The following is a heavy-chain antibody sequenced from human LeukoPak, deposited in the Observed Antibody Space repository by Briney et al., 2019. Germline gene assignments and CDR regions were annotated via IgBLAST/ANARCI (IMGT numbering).Heavy chain of an antibody. CDR2: IFTSGST. V-gene: IGHV4-4*07. J-gene: IGHJ4*02. CDR3: ARRGDYFDF. Sequence: SETLSLTCTVSGGSISYKYWSWIRQPAGKGLEWIGRIFTSGSTNYNPSLRSRVTMSVDTSKNQFSLKLSSVTAADTTVYYCARRGDYFDFWGQGTLVTVSS. CDR1: GGSISYKY.